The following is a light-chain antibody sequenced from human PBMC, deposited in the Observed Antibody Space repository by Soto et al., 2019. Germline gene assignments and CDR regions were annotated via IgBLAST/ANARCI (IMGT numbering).Light chain of an antibody. J-gene: IGLJ1*01. CDR2: DVS. CDR1: SSDVGGYNY. Sequence: QSVLTQPASVSGSPGQSITISCTGTSSDVGGYNYVSWYQQHPGKAPKLMIYDVSNRPSGVSNRFSGSKSGNTASLTISGLQAEDEADYYCSSYTSSNTLYVFGTGTNVTV. CDR3: SSYTSSNTLYV. V-gene: IGLV2-14*01.